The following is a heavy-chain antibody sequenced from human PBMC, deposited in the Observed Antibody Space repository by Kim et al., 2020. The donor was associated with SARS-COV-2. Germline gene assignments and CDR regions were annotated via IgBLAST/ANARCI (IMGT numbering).Heavy chain of an antibody. CDR2: ISSSSSYI. D-gene: IGHD6-19*01. Sequence: GGSLRLSCAASGFTFSSYSMNWVRQAPGKGLEWVSSISSSSSYIYYADSVKGRFTISRDNAKNSLYLQMNSLRAEDTAVYYCARGSLRTGYSSGPYFDYWGQGTLVTVSS. V-gene: IGHV3-21*01. J-gene: IGHJ4*02. CDR3: ARGSLRTGYSSGPYFDY. CDR1: GFTFSSYS.